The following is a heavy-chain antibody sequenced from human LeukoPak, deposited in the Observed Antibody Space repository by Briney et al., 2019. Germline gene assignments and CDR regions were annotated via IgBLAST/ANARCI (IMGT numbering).Heavy chain of an antibody. Sequence: ETLSLTCPVAGGFISSYYGSWIRQPPGKGLGWIGYTYYSGTTNYNPSLKSRVTISVDTSKNQFSLKLSSVTAADTAVYYCARGVYIAAAQYGYWGQGTLVTVSS. CDR2: TYYSGTT. CDR3: ARGVYIAAAQYGY. D-gene: IGHD6-13*01. V-gene: IGHV4-59*01. CDR1: GGFISSYY. J-gene: IGHJ4*02.